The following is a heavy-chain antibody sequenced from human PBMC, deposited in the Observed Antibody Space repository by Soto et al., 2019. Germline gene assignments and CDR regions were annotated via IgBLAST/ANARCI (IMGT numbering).Heavy chain of an antibody. J-gene: IGHJ4*02. V-gene: IGHV3-33*01. D-gene: IGHD4-17*01. Sequence: GGSLRLSCEASGFTFNTYSMHWVRQPPGKGLEWLAAIWYDGTQKYYADSVKGRFIISRENSKKTLYLEMNSLRAEDTAVYYCARAGGTTVTGLWHFDSWGQGTLVTVSS. CDR1: GFTFNTYS. CDR2: IWYDGTQK. CDR3: ARAGGTTVTGLWHFDS.